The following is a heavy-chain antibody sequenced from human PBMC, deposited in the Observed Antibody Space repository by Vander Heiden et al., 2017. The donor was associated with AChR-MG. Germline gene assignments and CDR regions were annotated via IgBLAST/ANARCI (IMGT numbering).Heavy chain of an antibody. CDR2: IIPILGIA. CDR1: GGTFSSYA. V-gene: IGHV1-69*04. Sequence: QVQLVQSGAEVKKPGSSVKVSCKASGGTFSSYAISWVRQAPGQGLEWMGRIIPILGIANYAHKFQGRVTITADKSTSTAYMELSSLRSEDTAVYYCAREAHYYDSSGYYYFWGQGTLVTVSS. CDR3: AREAHYYDSSGYYYF. D-gene: IGHD3-22*01. J-gene: IGHJ4*02.